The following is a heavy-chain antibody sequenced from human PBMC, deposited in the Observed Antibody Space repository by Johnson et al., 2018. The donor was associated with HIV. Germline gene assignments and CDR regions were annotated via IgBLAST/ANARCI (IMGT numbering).Heavy chain of an antibody. CDR3: ARATAYGGRVDGFDI. V-gene: IGHV3-30*03. Sequence: QVQLVESGGGVVQPGRSLRLSCAASGFTFSSYGMHWVRQAPGEGLEWVAVTSYDGTNTYYADSVRGRFTISRDSSKSTVFLQMNSLRGEDTALYYCARATAYGGRVDGFDIWGQGTMVTVSS. D-gene: IGHD4-23*01. J-gene: IGHJ3*02. CDR1: GFTFSSYG. CDR2: TSYDGTNT.